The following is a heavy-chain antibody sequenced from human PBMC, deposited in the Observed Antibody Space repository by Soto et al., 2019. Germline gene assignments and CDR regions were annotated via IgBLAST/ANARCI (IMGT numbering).Heavy chain of an antibody. Sequence: PGGSLRLSCAASGFTFSNAWMSWVRQAPGKGLEWVGRIKSKTDGGTTDYAAPVKGRFTISRDDSKNTLYLQMNSLKTEDTAVYYCNIPNLLTMVRGVTVHWGQGTLAPVFS. CDR3: NIPNLLTMVRGVTVH. CDR1: GFTFSNAW. J-gene: IGHJ4*01. V-gene: IGHV3-15*01. CDR2: IKSKTDGGTT. D-gene: IGHD3-10*01.